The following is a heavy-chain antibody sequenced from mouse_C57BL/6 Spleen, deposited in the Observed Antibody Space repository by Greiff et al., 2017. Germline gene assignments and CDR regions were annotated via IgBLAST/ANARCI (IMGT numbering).Heavy chain of an antibody. J-gene: IGHJ3*01. CDR2: INPNNGGT. CDR3: AREGRGFAY. Sequence: EVQLQQSGPELVKPGASVKISCKASGYTFTDYYMNWVKQSHGKSLEWIGDINPNNGGTSYNQKFKGKATLTVDKSSSTAYMELRSLTSEDSAVYYCAREGRGFAYWGQGTLVTVSA. V-gene: IGHV1-26*01. CDR1: GYTFTDYY. D-gene: IGHD3-3*01.